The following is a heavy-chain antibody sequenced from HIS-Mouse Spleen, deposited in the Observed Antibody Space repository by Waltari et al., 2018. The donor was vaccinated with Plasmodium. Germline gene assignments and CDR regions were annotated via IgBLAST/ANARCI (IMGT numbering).Heavy chain of an antibody. J-gene: IGHJ2*01. D-gene: IGHD3-10*01. Sequence: QVQLQESGPGLAKPSETLSLTCTVSGGSVSSGSYYWSWIRPPPGKGLEWIGYIYYSGSTNYNPSLKSRVTISVDTSKNQFSLKLSSVTAADTAVYYCARDLPGAEGYFDLWGRGTLVTVSS. V-gene: IGHV4-61*01. CDR2: IYYSGST. CDR1: GGSVSSGSYY. CDR3: ARDLPGAEGYFDL.